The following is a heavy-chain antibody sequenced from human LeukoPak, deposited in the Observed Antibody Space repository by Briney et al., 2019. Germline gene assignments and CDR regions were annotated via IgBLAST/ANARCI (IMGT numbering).Heavy chain of an antibody. CDR3: AKGHGRFGDFDY. Sequence: GGSLRLSCAASGFTFSSYAMSWVRQAPGKGLEWVSSISGSGGSTYYADSVKGRFTISRGSSKNTLYLQMNSLRAEDTAVYYCAKGHGRFGDFDYWGQGTLVTASS. D-gene: IGHD3-10*01. CDR2: ISGSGGST. V-gene: IGHV3-23*01. CDR1: GFTFSSYA. J-gene: IGHJ4*02.